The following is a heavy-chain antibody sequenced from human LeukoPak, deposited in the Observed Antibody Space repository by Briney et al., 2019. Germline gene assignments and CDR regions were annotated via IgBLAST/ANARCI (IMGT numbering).Heavy chain of an antibody. CDR2: IYYSGST. CDR1: GGSISSYY. D-gene: IGHD5-12*01. V-gene: IGHV4-59*08. J-gene: IGHJ4*02. CDR3: ARHPSGYDPVYYFDY. Sequence: TSETLSLTCTVSGGSISSYYWSWIRQPPGKGLEWIGYIYYSGSTNYNPSLKSRVTISVDTSKNQFSLKLSSVTAADTAVYYCARHPSGYDPVYYFDYWGQGTLVTVSS.